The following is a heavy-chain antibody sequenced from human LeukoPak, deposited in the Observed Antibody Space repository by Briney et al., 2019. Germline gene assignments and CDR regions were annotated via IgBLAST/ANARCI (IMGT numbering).Heavy chain of an antibody. J-gene: IGHJ3*02. CDR1: GFRFSNYW. V-gene: IGHV3-74*01. D-gene: IGHD1-26*01. Sequence: PGGSLRLSWAASGFRFSNYWLHWVRQAPGKGLVWVSRLISDGSSTSYADSMKGRFTISRDNAKNTLYLQMSSLRAEDTAVYYCARTRWGAFDIWGQGTMVTVSS. CDR2: LISDGSST. CDR3: ARTRWGAFDI.